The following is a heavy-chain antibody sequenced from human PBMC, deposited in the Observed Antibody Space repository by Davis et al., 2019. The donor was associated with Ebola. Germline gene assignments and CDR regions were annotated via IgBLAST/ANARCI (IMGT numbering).Heavy chain of an antibody. CDR2: ISYDGSNK. CDR1: GFTFSSYA. V-gene: IGHV3-30-3*01. J-gene: IGHJ4*02. D-gene: IGHD4-11*01. Sequence: GGSLRLSCAASGFTFSSYAMHWVRQAPGKGLEWVAVISYDGSNKYYADSVKGRFTISRDNAKNSLYLQMNSLRAEDTAVYYCARGIYYSVQSGFDYWGPGTLVTVSS. CDR3: ARGIYYSVQSGFDY.